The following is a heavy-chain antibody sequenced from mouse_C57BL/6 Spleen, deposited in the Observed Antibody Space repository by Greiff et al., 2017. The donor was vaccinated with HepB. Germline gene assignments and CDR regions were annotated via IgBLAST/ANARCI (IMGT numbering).Heavy chain of an antibody. J-gene: IGHJ2*01. D-gene: IGHD2-4*01. CDR3: ARSDYDYGDFDY. Sequence: VQLQQPGAELVKPGASVKMSCKASGYTFTSYWITWVKQRPGQGLEWIGDIYPGSGSTNYNEKFKSKATLTVDTSSSTAYMQLSSLTSEDSAVYYCARSDYDYGDFDYWGQGTTLTVSS. V-gene: IGHV1-55*01. CDR2: IYPGSGST. CDR1: GYTFTSYW.